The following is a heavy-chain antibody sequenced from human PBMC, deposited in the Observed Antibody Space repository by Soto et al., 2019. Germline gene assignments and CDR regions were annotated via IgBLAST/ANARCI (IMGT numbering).Heavy chain of an antibody. CDR2: IKQDESEK. CDR3: ASDRFRGTYYLRGVTYFFEE. J-gene: IGHJ4*02. V-gene: IGHV3-7*03. CDR1: GLTFTDYW. D-gene: IGHD1-26*01. Sequence: PGGSLRLSGVTYGLTFTDYWMSRVRQAPGKGLEWVANIKQDESEKNYLDSVKGRFTISRDNAKNSLYLQMNSLRAEDTAVYYCASDRFRGTYYLRGVTYFFEEWGQGAPVTVSS.